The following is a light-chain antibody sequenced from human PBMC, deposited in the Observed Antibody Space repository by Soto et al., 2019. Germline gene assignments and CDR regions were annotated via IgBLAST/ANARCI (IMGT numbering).Light chain of an antibody. CDR3: QTWVTGIHI. CDR2: LNSDGSH. V-gene: IGLV4-69*01. Sequence: QLVLTQSPSASASLGASVKLTCTQSSGHSNYAIAWHQQQPEKGPRFLMKLNSDGSHSKGDGIPDRFSGSSSGAERYLTISTLQSEDEADYYCQTWVTGIHIFGGGTKLTVL. CDR1: SGHSNYA. J-gene: IGLJ2*01.